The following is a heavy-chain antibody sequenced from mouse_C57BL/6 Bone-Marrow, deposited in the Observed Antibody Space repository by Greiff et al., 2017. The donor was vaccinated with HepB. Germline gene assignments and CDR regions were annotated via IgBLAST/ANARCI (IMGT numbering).Heavy chain of an antibody. D-gene: IGHD1-1*01. CDR2: TYPGSGST. Sequence: QVQLQQPGAELVKPGASVKMSCKASGYTFTSYWITWVKQRPGQGLEWIGDTYPGSGSTNYNEKFKSKATLTVDTSSSTAYMQLSSLTSEDSAVYYCARQAPDYYGSHFDYWGQGTTLTVSS. CDR3: ARQAPDYYGSHFDY. V-gene: IGHV1-55*01. J-gene: IGHJ2*01. CDR1: GYTFTSYW.